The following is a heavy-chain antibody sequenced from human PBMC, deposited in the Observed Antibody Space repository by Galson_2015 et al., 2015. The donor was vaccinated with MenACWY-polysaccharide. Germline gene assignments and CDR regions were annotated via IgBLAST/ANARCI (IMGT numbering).Heavy chain of an antibody. J-gene: IGHJ4*02. CDR2: INSKSDGGAA. D-gene: IGHD3-3*01. V-gene: IGHV3-15*01. CDR3: TTAYYGTRDY. Sequence: SLRLSCAAAGITFTNAWMSWVRQAPGKGLEWVGLINSKSDGGAADYAAPVKGRFAISRDDSRNTLFLEMNSLEAEDTAVYYCTTAYYGTRDYWGQGTLVTVSS. CDR1: GITFTNAW.